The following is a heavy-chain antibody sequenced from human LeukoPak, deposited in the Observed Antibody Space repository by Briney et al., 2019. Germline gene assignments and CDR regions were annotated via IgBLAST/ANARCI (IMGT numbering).Heavy chain of an antibody. Sequence: GGSLRLSCPASGFTFSNYWMHWVRQAPGKGLVWVSRINTDGSTTSYADSVEGPFTISRDNAKNTLYLQMNSLRAEDTAVYYCARVASGTYQKDYWGQGTLVSVSS. CDR1: GFTFSNYW. D-gene: IGHD3-10*01. CDR2: INTDGSTT. CDR3: ARVASGTYQKDY. V-gene: IGHV3-74*01. J-gene: IGHJ4*02.